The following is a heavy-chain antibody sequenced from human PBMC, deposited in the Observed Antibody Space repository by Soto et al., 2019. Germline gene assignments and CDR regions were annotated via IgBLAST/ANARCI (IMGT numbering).Heavy chain of an antibody. CDR3: AVELELRVNYYYYGMDV. J-gene: IGHJ6*02. Sequence: ASVKVSFKASGYTFTGYYMHWVRQAPGQGLEWMGWINPNSGGTNYAQKFQGRVTMTRDTSISTAYMELSRLRSDDTAVYYCAVELELRVNYYYYGMDVWGQGTTVTVSS. CDR1: GYTFTGYY. D-gene: IGHD1-7*01. V-gene: IGHV1-2*02. CDR2: INPNSGGT.